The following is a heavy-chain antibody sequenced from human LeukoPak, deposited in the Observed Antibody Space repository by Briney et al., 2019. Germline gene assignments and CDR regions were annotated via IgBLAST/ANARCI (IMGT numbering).Heavy chain of an antibody. CDR3: ARGGSSGHN. Sequence: GGSLRLSCAASGFTFSNYWMSWVRQAPGKGLEWVANIKQDGSEHYYVDSVKGRFTISRDNAKDSLYLQMNSLRAEDTAVYYCARGGSSGHNWGQGTLVTVSS. D-gene: IGHD3-22*01. V-gene: IGHV3-7*01. CDR2: IKQDGSEH. J-gene: IGHJ4*02. CDR1: GFTFSNYW.